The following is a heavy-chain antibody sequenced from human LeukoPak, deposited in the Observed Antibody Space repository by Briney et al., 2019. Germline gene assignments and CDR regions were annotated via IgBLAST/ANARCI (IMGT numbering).Heavy chain of an antibody. J-gene: IGHJ4*02. V-gene: IGHV3-23*01. CDR2: VSSNGAKT. Sequence: PGGSLRLSCAASGFTFSSYAITWVRQAPGEGLEWVSAVSSNGAKTYYADSVKGRFTISRDNYKNMVFLQMNSLRAEDTAVYYCARNEDSSSWYVGSWGQGTLVTVSS. CDR1: GFTFSSYA. D-gene: IGHD6-13*01. CDR3: ARNEDSSSWYVGS.